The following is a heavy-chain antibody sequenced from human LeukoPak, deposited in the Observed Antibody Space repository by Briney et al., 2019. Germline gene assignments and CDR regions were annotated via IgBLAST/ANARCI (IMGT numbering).Heavy chain of an antibody. D-gene: IGHD5-18*01. J-gene: IGHJ4*02. CDR1: GGSISSYY. CDR2: IYYSGST. Sequence: SETLSLTCTVSGGSISSYYWSWIRQPPGKGLEWIGYIYYSGSTNYNPSLKSRVTISVDTSKNQFSLKLSSVTAADTAVYYCASLGQKYSLDYWGQGTLVTVSS. V-gene: IGHV4-59*08. CDR3: ASLGQKYSLDY.